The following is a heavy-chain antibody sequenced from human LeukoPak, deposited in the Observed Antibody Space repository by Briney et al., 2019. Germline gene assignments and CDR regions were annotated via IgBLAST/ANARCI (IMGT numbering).Heavy chain of an antibody. CDR3: SKTQSVGEHY. CDR1: GYTFTNYD. V-gene: IGHV1-18*01. J-gene: IGHJ4*03. D-gene: IGHD3-16*01. CDR2: ISVYNGKT. Sequence: GASVKVSCKASGYTFTNYDISWVRQAPGQGLEWMGWISVYNGKTNYAQKLQNRLTVTRDTSTSTAYMELRSLRSDDTAVYYWSKTQSVGEHYWGQGTPVTASS.